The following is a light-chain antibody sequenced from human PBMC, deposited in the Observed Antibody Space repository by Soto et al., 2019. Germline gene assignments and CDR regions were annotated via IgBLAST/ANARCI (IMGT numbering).Light chain of an antibody. J-gene: IGLJ1*01. V-gene: IGLV2-14*01. Sequence: QAVLTQTAALSGSAGESMTISCTGTISEVXCYNYVSYYQPPPGKATKLMIYEVSNRPSGVSNSLSGSKSGNTASMTIAGLQAWDEAEYYCSSYSSSSTRCVCGTGTKVTVL. CDR2: EVS. CDR1: ISEVXCYNY. CDR3: SSYSSSSTRCV.